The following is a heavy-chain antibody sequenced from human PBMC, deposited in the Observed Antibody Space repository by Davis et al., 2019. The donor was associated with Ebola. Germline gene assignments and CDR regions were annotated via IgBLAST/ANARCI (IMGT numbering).Heavy chain of an antibody. Sequence: PSETLSLTCAVSGGSISSSSWWSWVRQAPGKGLEWVSSISSSSYYIYYADSLKGRFTISRDNAKNSLYLQMNSPRGEDTALYYCVKDMYLGIAAPHYWGQGTLVTVSS. J-gene: IGHJ4*02. D-gene: IGHD6-13*01. CDR2: ISSSSYYI. V-gene: IGHV3-21*04. CDR3: VKDMYLGIAAPHY. CDR1: GGSISSSS.